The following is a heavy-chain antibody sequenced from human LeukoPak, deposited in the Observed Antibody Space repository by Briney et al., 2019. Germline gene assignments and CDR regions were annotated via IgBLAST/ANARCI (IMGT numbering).Heavy chain of an antibody. CDR1: GGSISSYY. V-gene: IGHV4-59*01. CDR3: AREHYGSGFDY. CDR2: NYYSGST. J-gene: IGHJ4*02. Sequence: SETLSLTCTVSGGSISSYYWSWIRQPPGKGLEWIGYNYYSGSTNYNPSLKSRVTISVDTSKNQFSLKLSSVTAADTAVYYCAREHYGSGFDYWGQGTLVTVSS. D-gene: IGHD3-10*01.